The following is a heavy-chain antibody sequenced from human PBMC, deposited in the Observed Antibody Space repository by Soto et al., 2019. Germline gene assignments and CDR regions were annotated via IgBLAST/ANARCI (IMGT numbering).Heavy chain of an antibody. D-gene: IGHD4-17*01. CDR2: IYWNDEN. J-gene: IGHJ5*02. CDR1: GFSLSTGGVG. V-gene: IGHV2-5*01. CDR3: AHRGYGDYPRDNWFDP. Sequence: QITLKESGPTLVKPTQTLTLTCTFSGFSLSTGGVGVGLIRQPPGKALEWLALIYWNDENRYSPSLKSRLTITKDTSKNQVVLTMTNMDPVDTATYYCAHRGYGDYPRDNWFDPWGQGTLVTVSS.